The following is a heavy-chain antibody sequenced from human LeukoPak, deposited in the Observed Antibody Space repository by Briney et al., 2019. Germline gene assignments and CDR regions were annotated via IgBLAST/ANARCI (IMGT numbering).Heavy chain of an antibody. CDR1: AYTLTELS. Sequence: ASVKVSCKVSAYTLTELSMHWVRQAPGQGLEWMGGFDPEDGETIYAQKFQGRVTMTEDTSTDTAYMELSSLRSEDTAVYYCATAHSSSFPAFDIWGQGTMVTVSS. J-gene: IGHJ3*02. CDR2: FDPEDGET. CDR3: ATAHSSSFPAFDI. V-gene: IGHV1-24*01. D-gene: IGHD6-13*01.